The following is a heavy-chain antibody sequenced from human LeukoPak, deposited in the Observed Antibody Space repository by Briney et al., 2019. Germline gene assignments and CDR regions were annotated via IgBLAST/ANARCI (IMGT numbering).Heavy chain of an antibody. CDR1: GYTFTSYD. CDR2: MNPNSGNT. D-gene: IGHD6-19*01. V-gene: IGHV1-8*01. J-gene: IGHJ6*03. CDR3: ARSPLYKIAVAVPTYYMDV. Sequence: GASVKVSCKASGYTFTSYDINWMRQATGQGLEWMGWMNPNSGNTDYAQKFQGRVTMTTNTSISTAYMELSSLRSEDTAVYYCARSPLYKIAVAVPTYYMDVWGKGTTVTVS.